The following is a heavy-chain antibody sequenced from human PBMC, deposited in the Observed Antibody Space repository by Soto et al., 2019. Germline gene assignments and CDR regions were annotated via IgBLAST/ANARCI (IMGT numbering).Heavy chain of an antibody. Sequence: GAPVKVSCKAPGGTFSSYAISWVRQAPGQGLEWMGGIIPIFGTANYAQKFRGTATITADESTSTAYMELSSLRSEDTAVYYCARDIVVVPAAMNGGMDVWGQGTTVTVSS. V-gene: IGHV1-69*13. CDR3: ARDIVVVPAAMNGGMDV. CDR2: IIPIFGTA. CDR1: GGTFSSYA. J-gene: IGHJ6*02. D-gene: IGHD2-2*01.